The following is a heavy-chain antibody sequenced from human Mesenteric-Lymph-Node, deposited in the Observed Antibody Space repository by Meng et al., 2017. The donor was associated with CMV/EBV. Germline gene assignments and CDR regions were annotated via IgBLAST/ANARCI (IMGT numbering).Heavy chain of an antibody. Sequence: SLKISCAASGFTFDDYAMHWVRQAPGKGLEWVSGISWNSGSTYYADSVKGRFTISRDNSKNTLYLQMNSVRAEDTAVYYCAQWSIVVVPDYYYYGMDVWGQGTTVTVSS. V-gene: IGHV3-9*01. CDR2: ISWNSGST. J-gene: IGHJ6*02. CDR3: AQWSIVVVPDYYYYGMDV. CDR1: GFTFDDYA. D-gene: IGHD2-2*01.